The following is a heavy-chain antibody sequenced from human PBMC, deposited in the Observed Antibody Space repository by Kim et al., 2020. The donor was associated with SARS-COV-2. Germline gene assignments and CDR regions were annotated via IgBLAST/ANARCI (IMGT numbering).Heavy chain of an antibody. J-gene: IGHJ6*02. D-gene: IGHD3-9*01. CDR3: ARDYAGYFKGLDV. CDR1: GFAMSSYG. Sequence: GGSLRLSCAASGFAMSSYGMHWVRQAPGKGLEWVSLIWYDGGNKYYADSVKGRFTISRDNSKNTLYLQMNSLRAEDTAVYYCARDYAGYFKGLDVWGQG. CDR2: IWYDGGNK. V-gene: IGHV3-33*01.